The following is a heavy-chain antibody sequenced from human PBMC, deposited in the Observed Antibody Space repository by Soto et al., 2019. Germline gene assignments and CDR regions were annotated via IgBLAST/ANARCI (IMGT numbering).Heavy chain of an antibody. CDR1: GFTFTSYA. Sequence: EVQLLESGGGLVQPGGSLRLSCAASGFTFTSYAMNWVRQAPGKGLEWVSVTSAGGGSTYYADSVKGRFNISRDNSKNTLFLQMNSLRVEDTAVYYCAKDRESSTWGTIFDYWGQGTLVTVSS. V-gene: IGHV3-23*01. CDR3: AKDRESSTWGTIFDY. D-gene: IGHD6-13*01. CDR2: TSAGGGST. J-gene: IGHJ4*02.